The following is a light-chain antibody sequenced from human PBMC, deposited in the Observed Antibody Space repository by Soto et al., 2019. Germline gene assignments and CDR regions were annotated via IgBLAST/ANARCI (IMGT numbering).Light chain of an antibody. CDR3: QQYGSSPRT. Sequence: EIVLTQSPGTLSLSPGERATLSCRASQTVSSSNLAWYQQKPGQAPTVLVYGASNRATGIPDRFSGSGSGTDFTLTISRLEPEDFAVYYCQQYGSSPRTFGQGTKVEIK. CDR1: QTVSSSN. V-gene: IGKV3-20*01. J-gene: IGKJ1*01. CDR2: GAS.